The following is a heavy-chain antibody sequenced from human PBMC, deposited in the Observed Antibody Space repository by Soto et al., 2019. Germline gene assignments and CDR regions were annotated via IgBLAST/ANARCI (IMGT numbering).Heavy chain of an antibody. Sequence: QVQLVQSGAEVKKPGASVKVSCKASGYTFTNYAMHWVRQAPGQRLEWMGWINAGNGNTKYSQKFQGRVTIIRDTSASTAYMELSSLRSEDTAVYYCARGASLLIDYWGQGTLVTVSS. CDR1: GYTFTNYA. V-gene: IGHV1-3*01. CDR2: INAGNGNT. D-gene: IGHD1-26*01. CDR3: ARGASLLIDY. J-gene: IGHJ4*02.